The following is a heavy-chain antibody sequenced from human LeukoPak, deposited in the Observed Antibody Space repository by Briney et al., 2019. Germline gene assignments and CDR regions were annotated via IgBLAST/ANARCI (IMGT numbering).Heavy chain of an antibody. Sequence: SETLSLTCTVSGYSIGSGYYWGWIRQPPGKGLEWIGSIYHSGSTYYNPSLKSRVTISVDTSKNHFSLKLSSVTAADAAVYYCARENRGIAARQPWYYWGQGTLVTVSS. CDR3: ARENRGIAARQPWYY. CDR2: IYHSGST. V-gene: IGHV4-38-2*02. D-gene: IGHD6-6*01. J-gene: IGHJ4*02. CDR1: GYSIGSGYY.